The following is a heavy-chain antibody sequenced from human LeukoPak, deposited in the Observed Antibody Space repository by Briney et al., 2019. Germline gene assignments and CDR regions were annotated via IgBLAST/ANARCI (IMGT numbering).Heavy chain of an antibody. CDR2: IYTSGNT. Sequence: SETLSLACTVSGGSISSYYWSWIRQPAGKRLEWIGRIYTSGNTNYNPSLKSRVTMSVDTSKNQFSLKLSSVTAADTAVDYCARGGDGGAAAGTGNWFDPWGQGTLVTVSS. CDR1: GGSISSYY. J-gene: IGHJ5*02. D-gene: IGHD6-13*01. V-gene: IGHV4-4*07. CDR3: ARGGDGGAAAGTGNWFDP.